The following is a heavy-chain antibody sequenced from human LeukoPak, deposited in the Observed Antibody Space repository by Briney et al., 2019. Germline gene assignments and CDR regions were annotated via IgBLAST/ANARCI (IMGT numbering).Heavy chain of an antibody. CDR3: ARDLLPDIVVRTNPVEDWFDP. Sequence: ASVKVSCKASGYTFSNYGISWVRQAPGQGIEWMGWISAYNGHTNYVQKFQGRVTMTTDTSTNTAYMPLRSLRSDDTAVYYCARDLLPDIVVRTNPVEDWFDPWGQGTLVTVSS. CDR2: ISAYNGHT. V-gene: IGHV1-18*01. D-gene: IGHD2-2*01. J-gene: IGHJ5*02. CDR1: GYTFSNYG.